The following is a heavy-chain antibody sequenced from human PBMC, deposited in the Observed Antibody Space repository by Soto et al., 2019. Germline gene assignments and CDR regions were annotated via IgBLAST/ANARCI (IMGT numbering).Heavy chain of an antibody. D-gene: IGHD6-6*01. J-gene: IGHJ4*02. CDR2: IKEDGSEK. V-gene: IGHV3-7*03. CDR3: TRGWAALDY. CDR1: GFTFSSYW. Sequence: QLVESGGGLVQPGESLRLSCAASGFTFSSYWMSWVRQAPGKGLEWVANIKEDGSEKYYVDSVKGRFTISRDNAKNSLYLQMNSLGVEDTAVYYCTRGWAALDYWGQGTLVTVSS.